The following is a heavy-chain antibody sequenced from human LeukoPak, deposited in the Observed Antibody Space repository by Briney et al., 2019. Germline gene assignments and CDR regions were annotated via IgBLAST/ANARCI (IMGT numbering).Heavy chain of an antibody. V-gene: IGHV1-69*06. CDR3: ARTYDSSGYLSY. CDR1: GYTFTSYD. CDR2: IIPIFGTA. J-gene: IGHJ4*02. Sequence: GASVKVSCKASGYTFTSYDINWVRQAPGQGLEWMGGIIPIFGTANYAQKFQGRVTITADKSTSTAYMELSSLRSEDTAVYYCARTYDSSGYLSYWGQGTLVTVSS. D-gene: IGHD3-22*01.